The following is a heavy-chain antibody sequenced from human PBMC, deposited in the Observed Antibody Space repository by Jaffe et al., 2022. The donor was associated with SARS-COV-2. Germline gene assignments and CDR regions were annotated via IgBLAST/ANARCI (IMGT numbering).Heavy chain of an antibody. V-gene: IGHV3-9*01. J-gene: IGHJ6*02. CDR2: ISWNSGSI. CDR1: GFTFDDYA. Sequence: EVQLVESGGGLVQPGRSLRLSCAASGFTFDDYAMHWVRQAPGKGLEWVSGISWNSGSIGYADSVKGRFTISRDNAKNSLYLQMNSLRAEDTALYYCAKGWIAAAGKQDKDYYYYGMDVWGQGTTVTVSS. D-gene: IGHD6-13*01. CDR3: AKGWIAAAGKQDKDYYYYGMDV.